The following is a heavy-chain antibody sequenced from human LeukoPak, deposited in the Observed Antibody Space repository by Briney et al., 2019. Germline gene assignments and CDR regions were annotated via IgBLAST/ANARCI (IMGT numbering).Heavy chain of an antibody. D-gene: IGHD5-24*01. J-gene: IGHJ4*02. CDR1: GGSFSGYY. CDR2: INHSGST. Sequence: SETLSLTCAVYGGSFSGYYWSWIRQPPGKELEWIGEINHSGSTNYNPSLKSRVTISVDTSKNQFSLKLSSVTAADTAVYYCARGNGWLQNNKRYYFDYWGQGTLVTVSS. V-gene: IGHV4-34*01. CDR3: ARGNGWLQNNKRYYFDY.